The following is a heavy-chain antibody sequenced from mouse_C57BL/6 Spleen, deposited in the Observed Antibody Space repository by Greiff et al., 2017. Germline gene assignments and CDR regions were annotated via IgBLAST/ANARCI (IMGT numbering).Heavy chain of an antibody. V-gene: IGHV10-1*01. CDR3: VRGRSNYAWFAY. Sequence: EVMLVESGGGLVQPKGSLKLSCAASGFSFNTYAMNWVRQAPGKGLEWVARIRSKSNNYATYYADSVKDRVTISRDDSESMLYLQMNNLKTEDTAMYYCVRGRSNYAWFAYWGQGTLVTVSA. CDR1: GFSFNTYA. J-gene: IGHJ3*01. CDR2: IRSKSNNYAT. D-gene: IGHD2-5*01.